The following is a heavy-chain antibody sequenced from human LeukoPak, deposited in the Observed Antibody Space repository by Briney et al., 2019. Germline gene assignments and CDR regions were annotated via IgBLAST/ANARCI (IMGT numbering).Heavy chain of an antibody. V-gene: IGHV1-2*02. CDR1: GYTFTGYQ. J-gene: IGHJ4*02. Sequence: ASVKLSCNSFGYTFTGYQIHWIRQAPGQGLEWMGWISPNSGGTDYAPKFQGRVTMTGDTSISTAFLELSRLRSDDTAVYYCANDQYREVLSIASAMHPWGQGTLVTVSS. CDR3: ANDQYREVLSIASAMHP. CDR2: ISPNSGGT. D-gene: IGHD2-2*01.